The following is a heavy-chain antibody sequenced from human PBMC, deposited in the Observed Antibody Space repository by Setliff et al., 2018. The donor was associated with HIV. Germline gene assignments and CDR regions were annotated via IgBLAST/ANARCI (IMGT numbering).Heavy chain of an antibody. CDR2: IYWDDDK. V-gene: IGHV2-5*02. CDR3: AHQELGYCSGGSCPPPHAFDI. J-gene: IGHJ3*02. Sequence: GPTLVHPTQTLTLTRTFSGFSLSTSGVAVAWIRQPPGKALEWLALIYWDDDKHYSPSLKSRLTITKDTSKNQVVLTMTTMDPVDTATYYCAHQELGYCSGGSCPPPHAFDIWGQGTMVTVS. CDR1: GFSLSTSGVA. D-gene: IGHD2-15*01.